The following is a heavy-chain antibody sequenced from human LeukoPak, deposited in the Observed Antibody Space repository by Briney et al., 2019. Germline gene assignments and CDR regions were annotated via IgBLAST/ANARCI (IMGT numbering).Heavy chain of an antibody. J-gene: IGHJ4*02. CDR3: ARAGIAAYY. Sequence: ASVKVSCKASGYTFTGYYMHWVRQATGQGLEWMGWMNPNSGNTGYAQKFQGRVTMTRNTSISTAYMELSSLRSEDTAVYYCARAGIAAYYWGQGTLVTVSS. CDR1: GYTFTGYY. CDR2: MNPNSGNT. D-gene: IGHD6-13*01. V-gene: IGHV1-8*02.